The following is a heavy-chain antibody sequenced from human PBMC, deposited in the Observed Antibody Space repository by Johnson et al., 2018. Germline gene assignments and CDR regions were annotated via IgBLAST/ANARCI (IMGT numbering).Heavy chain of an antibody. CDR2: IKQDGSEK. Sequence: VQLVESGGGLVQPGGSLRLSCAASGFTFSSYWMSWVRQAPGKGLEWVANIKQDGSEKYYVDSVKGRFTISRDNAKNSLYLQMNSLRAEDTAVYYCAREYCSSTSCYWVTAFDIWGQGTMVTVSS. D-gene: IGHD2-2*01. CDR1: GFTFSSYW. CDR3: AREYCSSTSCYWVTAFDI. J-gene: IGHJ3*02. V-gene: IGHV3-7*01.